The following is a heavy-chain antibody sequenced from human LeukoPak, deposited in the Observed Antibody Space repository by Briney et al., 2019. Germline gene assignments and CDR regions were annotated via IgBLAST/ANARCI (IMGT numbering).Heavy chain of an antibody. J-gene: IGHJ6*02. Sequence: GGSLRLSCAASGFTFSRSWMNWVRQAPGKGLEWVASIKQDGSEKYYVDSVKGRFTISKDNAKNSLYLQMNSLRAEDTALYHCARNNGMDVWGQGTTVIVSS. CDR3: ARNNGMDV. V-gene: IGHV3-7*03. CDR2: IKQDGSEK. CDR1: GFTFSRSW.